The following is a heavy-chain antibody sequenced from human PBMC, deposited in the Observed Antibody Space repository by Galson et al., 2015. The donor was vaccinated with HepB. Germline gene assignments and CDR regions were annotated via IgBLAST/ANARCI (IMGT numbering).Heavy chain of an antibody. CDR1: GFTFSSYS. CDR3: ARSPISSSSWSPKLFYFDY. D-gene: IGHD6-13*01. J-gene: IGHJ4*02. V-gene: IGHV3-21*01. CDR2: ISSSSSYI. Sequence: SLRLSCAASGFTFSSYSMNWVRQAPGKGLEWVSSISSSSSYIYHADSVKGRFTISRDNAKNSLYLQMNSLRAEDTAVYYCARSPISSSSWSPKLFYFDYWGQGTLVTVSS.